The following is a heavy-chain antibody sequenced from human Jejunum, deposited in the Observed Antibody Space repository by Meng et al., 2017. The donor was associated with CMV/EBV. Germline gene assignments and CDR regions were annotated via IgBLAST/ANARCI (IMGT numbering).Heavy chain of an antibody. CDR3: ARRDQVLYLQAFDI. CDR2: IYPGDSDI. J-gene: IGHJ3*02. Sequence: GYLFALSWIGWVRQMPGTGLEWMGIIYPGDSDIRSNPSFQGQVTISADKSISTAYLQWSGLKASDTAMYYCARRDQVLYLQAFDIWGQGTMVTVSS. D-gene: IGHD2-2*02. V-gene: IGHV5-51*01. CDR1: GYLFALSW.